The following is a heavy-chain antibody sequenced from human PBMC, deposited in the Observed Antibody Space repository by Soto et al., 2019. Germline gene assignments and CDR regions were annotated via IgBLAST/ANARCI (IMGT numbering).Heavy chain of an antibody. CDR3: SSPSSSWYPLAFDI. V-gene: IGHV5-51*01. Sequence: PGESLKISCKGSGYSFTSYWIGWVRQMPGKGLEWMGIIYPGESDTRYSPSFKGQVTISADKSISTVYLQWSSLKASDTAMYYCSSPSSSWYPLAFDIWGQGTMVTVSS. CDR1: GYSFTSYW. CDR2: IYPGESDT. J-gene: IGHJ3*02. D-gene: IGHD6-13*01.